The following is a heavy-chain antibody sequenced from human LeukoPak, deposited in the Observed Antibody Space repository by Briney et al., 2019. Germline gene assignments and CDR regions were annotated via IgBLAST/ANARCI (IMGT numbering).Heavy chain of an antibody. D-gene: IGHD1-26*01. J-gene: IGHJ3*02. CDR3: ARGVVGATEDAFDI. CDR2: ISSSGSTI. Sequence: GGSLRLSCAASGFTFSDYYMSWIRQAPGKGLEWVSYISSSGSTIYYADSVKGRFTISRDNAKNSLYLQMNSLRAEDTAMYYCARGVVGATEDAFDIWGQGTMVTVSS. V-gene: IGHV3-11*01. CDR1: GFTFSDYY.